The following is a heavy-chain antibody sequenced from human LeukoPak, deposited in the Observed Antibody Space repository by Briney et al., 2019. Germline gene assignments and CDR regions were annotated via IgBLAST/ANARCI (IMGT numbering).Heavy chain of an antibody. CDR1: GFTFSTYT. Sequence: GGSLRLSCAASGFTFSTYTMNWVRQAPGKGLEWVSSISTSISYIYYADSVKGRFTISRDHAKNSLYLQMNSLRAEDTAVYYCARSIVLAYWYFDLWGRGTLVTVSS. D-gene: IGHD2-2*01. CDR2: ISTSISYI. CDR3: ARSIVLAYWYFDL. V-gene: IGHV3-21*01. J-gene: IGHJ2*01.